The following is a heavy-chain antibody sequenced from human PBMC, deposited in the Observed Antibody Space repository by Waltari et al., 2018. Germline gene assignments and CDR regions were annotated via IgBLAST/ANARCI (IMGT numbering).Heavy chain of an antibody. CDR1: GYSISSGYY. J-gene: IGHJ5*02. CDR2: IYHSGST. Sequence: QVQLQESGPGLVKPSETLSLTCAVSGYSISSGYYWGWIRQPPGKGLEWIGSIYHSGSTYYNPSLKGRVTISVDTSKNQFSLKLSSVTAADTAVYYCASPISSGYPWGQGTLVTVSS. D-gene: IGHD3-22*01. CDR3: ASPISSGYP. V-gene: IGHV4-38-2*01.